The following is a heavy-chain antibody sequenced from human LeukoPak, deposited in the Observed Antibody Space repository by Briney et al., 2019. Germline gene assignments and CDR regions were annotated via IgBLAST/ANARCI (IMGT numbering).Heavy chain of an antibody. D-gene: IGHD2-15*01. Sequence: VXQAPGXGREWMGWINTNTGNPTYAQGFTGRFVFSLDTSVSTAYLQISSLKPEDTAVYYCARAGYCSAAGCRLWAYWGQGTLVTVSS. CDR2: INTNTGNP. V-gene: IGHV7-4-1*02. CDR3: ARAGYCSAAGCRLWAY. J-gene: IGHJ4*02.